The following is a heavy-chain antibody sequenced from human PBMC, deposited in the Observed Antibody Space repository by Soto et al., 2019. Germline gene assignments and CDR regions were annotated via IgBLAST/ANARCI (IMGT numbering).Heavy chain of an antibody. Sequence: PGGSLRLSCAASGVTFSNAWINWVRQAPGKGLEWVGRIKSKTDGGTTDFAATVKGRFAISRDDSKNMVYLQMNSLKTEDTAVYYCTTDSYITIVTVRFDYGVHGTLVTVSS. D-gene: IGHD1-26*01. V-gene: IGHV3-15*07. CDR3: TTDSYITIVTVRFDY. CDR2: IKSKTDGGTT. J-gene: IGHJ4*01. CDR1: GVTFSNAW.